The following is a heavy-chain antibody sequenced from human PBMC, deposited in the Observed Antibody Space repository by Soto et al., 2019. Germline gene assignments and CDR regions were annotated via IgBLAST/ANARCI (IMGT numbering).Heavy chain of an antibody. CDR1: GFTFSSYA. V-gene: IGHV3-30-3*01. CDR3: VKAGLTSMISWFDP. D-gene: IGHD5-18*01. CDR2: ISYDGSNK. J-gene: IGHJ5*02. Sequence: GGCLRLSCAASGFTFSSYAMHWVRQAPGKGLEWVAVISYDGSNKYYADSVKGRFTISRDNSKNTLYVQMNSLRAEDTAVYHCVKAGLTSMISWFDPWGQGTLVTVSS.